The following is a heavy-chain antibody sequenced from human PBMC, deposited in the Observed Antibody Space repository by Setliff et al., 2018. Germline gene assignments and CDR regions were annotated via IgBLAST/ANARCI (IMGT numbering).Heavy chain of an antibody. CDR2: ISAYNGDT. D-gene: IGHD2-8*01. CDR1: GFTFRNYA. V-gene: IGHV1-18*01. J-gene: IGHJ5*01. CDR3: ARLVRYCSTIACQRASGVES. Sequence: ASVKVSCKASGFTFRNYAISWVRQAPGQGLEWMGWISAYNGDTTYTQNLQGRVTLTTDTSTTTAYMELRSLTSGDTAMYYCARLVRYCSTIACQRASGVESWGQGTLVTVSS.